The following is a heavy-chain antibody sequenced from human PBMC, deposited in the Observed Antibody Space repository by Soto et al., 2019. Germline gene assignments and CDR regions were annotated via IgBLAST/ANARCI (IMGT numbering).Heavy chain of an antibody. CDR2: IYASGSP. V-gene: IGHV4-59*02. Sequence: PSETLSLTCTLSGGSVSVYCWSWIRQSTGQGLEWIGYIYASGSPYYNPSLRSRVTISADTSKNQISLKLTSPTAADTAVYYCARGVGSSPPQYWGPGTLVTVSS. J-gene: IGHJ4*02. CDR3: ARGVGSSPPQY. D-gene: IGHD1-26*01. CDR1: GGSVSVYC.